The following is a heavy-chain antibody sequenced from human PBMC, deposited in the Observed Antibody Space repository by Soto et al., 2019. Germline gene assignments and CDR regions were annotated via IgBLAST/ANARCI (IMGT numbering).Heavy chain of an antibody. Sequence: SETLSLTCTVSGGSISSYYWSWIRQPPGKGLEWIGYIYYSGSTNYNPSLKSRVTISVDTSKNQFSLKLSSVTAADTAVYYCARGRRPWLLVWFDPWGQGTLVTVSS. CDR1: GGSISSYY. CDR2: IYYSGST. D-gene: IGHD3-9*01. V-gene: IGHV4-59*08. J-gene: IGHJ5*02. CDR3: ARGRRPWLLVWFDP.